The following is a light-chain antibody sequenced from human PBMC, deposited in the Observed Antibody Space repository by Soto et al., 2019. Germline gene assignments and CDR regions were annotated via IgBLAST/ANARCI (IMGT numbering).Light chain of an antibody. Sequence: DIQMTQSPSPLSASLGDRVTITCRSSQSISSYVNWYQQKPGIAPRLLIFAASNLQTGVPSRFSGSGSGTDFTLTISSLQHEDFGNYYCQQSYSALLYTFGPGTKVDIK. CDR1: QSISSY. V-gene: IGKV1-39*01. CDR2: AAS. J-gene: IGKJ2*01. CDR3: QQSYSALLYT.